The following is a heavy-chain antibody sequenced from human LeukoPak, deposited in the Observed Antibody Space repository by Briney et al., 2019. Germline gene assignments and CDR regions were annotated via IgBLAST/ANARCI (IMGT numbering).Heavy chain of an antibody. CDR3: AKAMYADYDSSDL. CDR1: GFIFSSYG. CDR2: ISRDGSNK. J-gene: IGHJ4*02. Sequence: GGSLRLSCAASGFIFSSYGMLWVRQAPGKGLEWVAVISRDGSNKYYADSVKGRFTISRDNSKNTLYLQMNSLRGEDTAVYYCAKAMYADYDSSDLWGQGTLVTVSS. D-gene: IGHD3-22*01. V-gene: IGHV3-30*18.